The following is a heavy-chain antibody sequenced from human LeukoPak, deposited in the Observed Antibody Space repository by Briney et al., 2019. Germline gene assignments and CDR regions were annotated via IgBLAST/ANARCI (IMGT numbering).Heavy chain of an antibody. J-gene: IGHJ4*02. V-gene: IGHV3-30-3*01. Sequence: GGSLRLSCAASGFTFSSYAMHWVRQAPGKGLEWVAVISYDGSNKYYADSVKGRFTISRDNSKNTLYLQMNSLRAEDTAAYYCARGYDFWSGYFGYWGQGTLVTVSS. CDR2: ISYDGSNK. D-gene: IGHD3-3*01. CDR3: ARGYDFWSGYFGY. CDR1: GFTFSSYA.